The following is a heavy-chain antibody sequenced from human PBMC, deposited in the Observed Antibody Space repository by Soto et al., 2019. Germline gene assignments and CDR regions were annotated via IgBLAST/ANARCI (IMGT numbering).Heavy chain of an antibody. V-gene: IGHV4-31*03. D-gene: IGHD3-10*01. Sequence: QVQLQESGPGLVKPSQTLSLTCTVSGGSISSGGYYWSWIRQHPGKGLEWIGYIYYSGSTYYNPAPARRVTISVDTSKNQVFLKMSSVTASDTDVYYCARDRGVDYGSVSYYYYYSGTDVWVQETTVTVSS. CDR2: IYYSGST. CDR3: ARDRGVDYGSVSYYYYYSGTDV. J-gene: IGHJ6*02. CDR1: GGSISSGGYY.